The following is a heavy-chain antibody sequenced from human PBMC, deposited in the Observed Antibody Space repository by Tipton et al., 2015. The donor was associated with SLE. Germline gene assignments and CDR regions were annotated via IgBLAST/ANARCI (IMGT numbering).Heavy chain of an antibody. CDR1: GGSISSYQ. V-gene: IGHV4-59*12. CDR2: IYYGGST. D-gene: IGHD5-18*01. J-gene: IGHJ3*02. CDR3: AREMSARAFDI. Sequence: TLSLTCTVSGGSISSYQWSWIRQSPGEGLEWIGHIYYGGSTNYNPSLKSRVNISVDTSKSQFSLNLSSVTATDTAVYYCAREMSARAFDIWGQGTMVTVSS.